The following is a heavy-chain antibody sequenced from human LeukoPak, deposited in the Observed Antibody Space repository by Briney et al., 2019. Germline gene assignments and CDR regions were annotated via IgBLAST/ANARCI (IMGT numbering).Heavy chain of an antibody. CDR3: ARVSDSSGYYYEAFYYYMDV. D-gene: IGHD3-22*01. Sequence: SETLSLTCAVYGGSFSGYYWSWIRQPPGKGLEWIGEINHSGSTNYNPSLKSRVTISVDTSKNQFSLKLSSVTAADTAVYYCARVSDSSGYYYEAFYYYMDVWGKGTTVTVSS. J-gene: IGHJ6*03. CDR1: GGSFSGYY. V-gene: IGHV4-34*01. CDR2: INHSGST.